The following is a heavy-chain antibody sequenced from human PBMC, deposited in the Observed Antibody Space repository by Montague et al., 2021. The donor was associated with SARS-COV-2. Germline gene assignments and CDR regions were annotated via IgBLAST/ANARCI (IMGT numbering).Heavy chain of an antibody. CDR2: FYHLSST. CDR1: GDSINSNYW. J-gene: IGHJ5*02. Sequence: SETLSLTCAASGDSINSNYWRCWVRQTPHKGLELIGVFYHLSSTNYNLSLESRFTLLFDHSNNQSSLPLTSETAAATAVYHWARLISMSRGPIRHYRRFDHWGPGTLVTVSS. V-gene: IGHV4-4*02. CDR3: ARLISMSRGPIRHYRRFDH. D-gene: IGHD3-10*01.